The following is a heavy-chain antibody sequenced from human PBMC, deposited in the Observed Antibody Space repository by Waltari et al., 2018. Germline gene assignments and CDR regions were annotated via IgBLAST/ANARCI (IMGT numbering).Heavy chain of an antibody. Sequence: QLQLQESGPGLVKPSETLSLTCTVSGGSISSSSYYWGWIRQPPGKGLEWIGSIYYRGSTYYNPSLKSRVTISVDTSKNQFSLKLSSVTAADTAVYYCARWPRRGVVVAATPYWGQGTLVTVSS. D-gene: IGHD2-15*01. J-gene: IGHJ4*02. CDR3: ARWPRRGVVVAATPY. CDR2: IYYRGST. CDR1: GGSISSSSYY. V-gene: IGHV4-39*07.